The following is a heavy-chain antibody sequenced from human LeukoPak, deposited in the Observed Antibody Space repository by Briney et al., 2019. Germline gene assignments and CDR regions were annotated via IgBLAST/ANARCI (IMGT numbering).Heavy chain of an antibody. V-gene: IGHV4-39*01. J-gene: IGHJ6*03. Sequence: SETLSLTCTVSGASITSSTYYWAWIRQPPGKGLEWLGKIYYTGNTYYNPSLKSRVTISVDTSQNPFSLKLNPMPHPGTAVYYRARHINWGSSFYYYLDVWGKGTTVTVSS. CDR3: ARHINWGSSFYYYLDV. CDR2: IYYTGNT. CDR1: GASITSSTYY. D-gene: IGHD7-27*01.